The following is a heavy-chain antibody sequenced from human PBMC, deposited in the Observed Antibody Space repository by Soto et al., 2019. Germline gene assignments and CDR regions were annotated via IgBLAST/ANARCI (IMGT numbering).Heavy chain of an antibody. J-gene: IGHJ4*02. D-gene: IGHD3-3*01. CDR1: GFTFSNAW. CDR3: TTSYDFWSGYYRGGGDH. V-gene: IGHV3-15*01. Sequence: GGSLRLSCAASGFTFSNAWMSWVRQAPGKGLEWVGRIKSKTDGGTTDYAAPVKGRFTISRDDSKNTLYLQMNSLKTEDTAVYYCTTSYDFWSGYYRGGGDHWGQGTLVTVSS. CDR2: IKSKTDGGTT.